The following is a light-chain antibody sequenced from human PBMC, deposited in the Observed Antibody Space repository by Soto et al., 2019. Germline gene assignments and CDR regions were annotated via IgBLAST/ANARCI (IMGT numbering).Light chain of an antibody. Sequence: QSVLTQPRSVSGSPGQSVIISCTGTSSDVGGYNYVSWYQQHPGKAPKVMIYDVSKRPSGVPDRFSGSKSGNTASLTISGIQAEDEADYYCCSYAGSYTWVFGGGTKVTVL. CDR3: CSYAGSYTWV. CDR1: SSDVGGYNY. V-gene: IGLV2-11*01. CDR2: DVS. J-gene: IGLJ3*02.